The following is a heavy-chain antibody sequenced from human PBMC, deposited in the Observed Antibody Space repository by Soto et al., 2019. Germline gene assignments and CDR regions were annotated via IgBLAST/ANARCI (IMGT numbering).Heavy chain of an antibody. Sequence: SETLSLTCTVSGGSITSSSFYWGWIRQPPGKGLEWIGIIYYSGSTYYNPSLKSRVTMSVDTSKSQFSLNLNSVTAADTAVYYCARGYDILTGPLDYWGPGTLVTVSS. D-gene: IGHD3-9*01. V-gene: IGHV4-39*01. CDR1: GGSITSSSFY. CDR3: ARGYDILTGPLDY. J-gene: IGHJ4*02. CDR2: IYYSGST.